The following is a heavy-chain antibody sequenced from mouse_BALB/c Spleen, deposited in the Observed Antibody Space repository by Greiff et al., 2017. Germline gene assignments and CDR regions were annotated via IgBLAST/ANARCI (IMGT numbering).Heavy chain of an antibody. V-gene: IGHV5-6-5*01. CDR1: GFTFSSYA. D-gene: IGHD1-1*01. Sequence: DVKLVESGGGLVKPGGSLKLSCAASGFTFSSYAMSWVRQTPEKRLEWVASISSGGSTYYPDSVKGRFTISRDNARNILYLQMSSLRSEDTAMYYCARNYYGSIYAMDYWGQGTSVTVSS. J-gene: IGHJ4*01. CDR2: ISSGGST. CDR3: ARNYYGSIYAMDY.